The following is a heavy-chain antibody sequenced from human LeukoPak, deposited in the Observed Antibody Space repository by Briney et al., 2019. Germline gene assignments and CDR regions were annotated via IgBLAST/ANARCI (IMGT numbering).Heavy chain of an antibody. V-gene: IGHV4-34*12. J-gene: IGHJ4*02. Sequence: SETLSLTCAVYGGSFSGYYWSWIRQPPGKGLEWIGEIIHSGSTNYNPSLKSRVTISVDTSKNQFSLKLSSVTAADTAVYYCARHVGGGTYYFDYWGQGTLVTVSS. CDR2: IIHSGST. CDR1: GGSFSGYY. D-gene: IGHD3-16*01. CDR3: ARHVGGGTYYFDY.